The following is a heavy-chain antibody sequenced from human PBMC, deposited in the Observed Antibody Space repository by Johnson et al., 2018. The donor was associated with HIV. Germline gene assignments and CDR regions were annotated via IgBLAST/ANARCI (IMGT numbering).Heavy chain of an antibody. Sequence: QVQVVESGGGVDQPGRYLRLSCAASGFTFSNYAMHWVRQAPGKGLEWVAVISYDGSNKYYADSVKGRFTISRDNSKNTLYLQMNSLRAEDTAVYYCARGAAAAPGGFDIWGQGTVVTVSS. J-gene: IGHJ3*02. V-gene: IGHV3-30*04. CDR3: ARGAAAAPGGFDI. CDR1: GFTFSNYA. D-gene: IGHD6-13*01. CDR2: ISYDGSNK.